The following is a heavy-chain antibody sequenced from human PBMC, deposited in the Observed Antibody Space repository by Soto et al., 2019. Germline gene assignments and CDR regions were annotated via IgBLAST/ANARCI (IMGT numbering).Heavy chain of an antibody. Sequence: GGSLRLSCTASGFTLQNYAMAWVRQAPGKGLEWVSTLIGGHYGTAYSYSVKGRFTVSRDNSKNCLYLQMNSLGVEDTAMYFCAKGKSTVDIDWFDPWGQGRLVTVSS. J-gene: IGHJ5*02. CDR3: AKGKSTVDIDWFDP. D-gene: IGHD5-12*01. CDR1: GFTLQNYA. V-gene: IGHV3-23*01. CDR2: LIGGHYGT.